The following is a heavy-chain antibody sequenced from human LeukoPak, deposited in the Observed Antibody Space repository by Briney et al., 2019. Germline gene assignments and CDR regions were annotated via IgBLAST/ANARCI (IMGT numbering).Heavy chain of an antibody. CDR1: GFTFSSYE. J-gene: IGHJ4*02. CDR2: ISTSVSTM. CDR3: ARRRIYGYSYYFDY. D-gene: IGHD5-18*01. V-gene: IGHV3-48*03. Sequence: QPGGSLRLSCAASGFTFSSYEMNWVRQAPGKGLEWVSYISTSVSTMYYADSVKGRFTISRDNAKNSLYLQMSSLRAEDTAVYYCARRRIYGYSYYFDYWGQGTLVTVSS.